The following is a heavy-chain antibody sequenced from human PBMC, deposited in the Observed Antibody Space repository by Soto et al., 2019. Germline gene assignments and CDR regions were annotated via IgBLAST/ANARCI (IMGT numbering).Heavy chain of an antibody. CDR3: ARESTAALQPFDP. J-gene: IGHJ5*02. CDR2: INPSGGST. CDR1: GYTFTSYY. D-gene: IGHD6-13*01. Sequence: ASVKVSCKASGYTFTSYYMHWVRQAPGQGLEWMGIINPSGGSTSYAQKFQGRVTMTRDTSTSTVYMELSSLRSEDTAVYYFARESTAALQPFDPWGQGTLVTVSS. V-gene: IGHV1-46*01.